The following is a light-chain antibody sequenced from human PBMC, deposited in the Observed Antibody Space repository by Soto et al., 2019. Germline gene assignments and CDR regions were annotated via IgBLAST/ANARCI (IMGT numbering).Light chain of an antibody. CDR1: QSGSSSH. CDR3: QQYGFSPRT. J-gene: IGKJ1*01. Sequence: ELVFTQSPGTPPLSSGDRATLSFRASQSGSSSHFAWYQQKPGQAPRLLIYGASSRATGIPDRFSGSGSGTDFTLTISRLEPEDFAVYYCQQYGFSPRTFGQGTKVDIK. CDR2: GAS. V-gene: IGKV3-20*01.